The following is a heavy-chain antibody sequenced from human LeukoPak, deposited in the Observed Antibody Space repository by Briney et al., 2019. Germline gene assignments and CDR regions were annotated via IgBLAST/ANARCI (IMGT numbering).Heavy chain of an antibody. V-gene: IGHV1-69*06. D-gene: IGHD2-2*01. Sequence: SVKVSCKASGGTFSSYAISWVRQAPGQGLEWMGGIIPIFGTANYAQKFQGRVTITADKSTSTAYMELSSLRSEDTAVYYCARVLGSSTSRQDWYFDLWGRGTLVTVPS. CDR2: IIPIFGTA. CDR3: ARVLGSSTSRQDWYFDL. CDR1: GGTFSSYA. J-gene: IGHJ2*01.